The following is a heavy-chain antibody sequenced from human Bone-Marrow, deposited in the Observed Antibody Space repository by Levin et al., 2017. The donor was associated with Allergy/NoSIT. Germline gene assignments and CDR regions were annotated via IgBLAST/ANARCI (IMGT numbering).Heavy chain of an antibody. CDR2: IKSKAFGGTT. CDR3: TRADYQLVFLSYHLFGMDV. CDR1: GFTFRDYT. D-gene: IGHD1-1*01. J-gene: IGHJ6*02. V-gene: IGHV3-49*04. Sequence: AGGSLRLSCTASGFTFRDYTMNWVRQAPGRGLEWVGFIKSKAFGGTTEFAASVKGRFTISRDDSKNIAYLQMNSLKTEDTAVYYCTRADYQLVFLSYHLFGMDVWGRGTTVTVSS.